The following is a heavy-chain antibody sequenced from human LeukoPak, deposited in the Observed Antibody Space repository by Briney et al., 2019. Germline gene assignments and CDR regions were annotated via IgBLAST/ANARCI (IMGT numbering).Heavy chain of an antibody. Sequence: GASVKVSCKASGYTFTGYYMHWVRQAPGQGLEWMGWINPNSGGTNYAQKFQGWVTMTRDTSISTAYMELSRLRSDDTAVYYCARDCNYYYYGMDVWGQGTTVTVSS. CDR2: INPNSGGT. J-gene: IGHJ6*02. CDR3: ARDCNYYYYGMDV. CDR1: GYTFTGYY. V-gene: IGHV1-2*04.